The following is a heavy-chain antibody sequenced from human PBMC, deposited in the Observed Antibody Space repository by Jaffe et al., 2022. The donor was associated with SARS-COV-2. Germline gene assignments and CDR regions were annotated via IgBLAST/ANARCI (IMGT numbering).Heavy chain of an antibody. V-gene: IGHV3-21*01. D-gene: IGHD5-12*01. Sequence: EVQLVESGGGLVKPGGSLRLSCAASGFTFSSYSMNWVRQAPGKGLEWVSSISSSSSYIYYADSVKGRFTISRDNAKNSLYLQMNSLRAEDTAVYYCARGMATIPAGWFDPWGQGTLVTVSS. CDR1: GFTFSSYS. J-gene: IGHJ5*02. CDR3: ARGMATIPAGWFDP. CDR2: ISSSSSYI.